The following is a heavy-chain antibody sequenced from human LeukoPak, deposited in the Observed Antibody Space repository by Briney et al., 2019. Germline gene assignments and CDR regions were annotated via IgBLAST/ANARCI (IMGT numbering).Heavy chain of an antibody. V-gene: IGHV1-69*05. J-gene: IGHJ4*02. D-gene: IGHD4-23*01. CDR3: ARGSNYGGYYFDY. CDR1: GYTFTSYG. CDR2: IIPIFGTA. Sequence: SVKVSCKASGYTFTSYGISWVRQAPGQGLEWMGGIIPIFGTANYAQKFQGRVTITTDESTSTAYMELSSLRSEDTAVYYCARGSNYGGYYFDYWGQGTLVTVSS.